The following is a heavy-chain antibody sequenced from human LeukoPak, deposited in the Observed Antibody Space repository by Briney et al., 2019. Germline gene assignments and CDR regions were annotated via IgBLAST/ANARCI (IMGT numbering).Heavy chain of an antibody. CDR2: ISAYNGNT. J-gene: IGHJ6*02. CDR3: ARERDVYDSSGYYWYGMDV. V-gene: IGHV1-18*01. D-gene: IGHD3-22*01. Sequence: ASVKVSCKASGYTFTSYGISWVRQAPGQGLEWMGWISAYNGNTNYAQKLQGRVTMTTDASTSTAYMELRSLRSDDTAVYYCARERDVYDSSGYYWYGMDVWGQGTTVTVSS. CDR1: GYTFTSYG.